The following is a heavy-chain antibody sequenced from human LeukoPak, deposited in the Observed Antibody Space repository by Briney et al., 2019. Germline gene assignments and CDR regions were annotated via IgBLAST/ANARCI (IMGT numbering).Heavy chain of an antibody. V-gene: IGHV4-31*03. CDR1: GGSISSGGYY. CDR2: IYYSGST. J-gene: IGHJ4*02. D-gene: IGHD3-22*01. CDR3: AREGGYNPIDY. Sequence: SETLSLTCTVSGGSISSGGYYWSWIRQHPGKGLEWIGYIYYSGSTYYNPSLKSRVTISVDTSKNQFSLKLSSATAADTAVYYCAREGGYNPIDYWGQGTLVTVSS.